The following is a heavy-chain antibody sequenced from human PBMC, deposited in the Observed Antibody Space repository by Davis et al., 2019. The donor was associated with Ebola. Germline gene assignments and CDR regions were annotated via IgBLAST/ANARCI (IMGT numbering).Heavy chain of an antibody. J-gene: IGHJ6*04. CDR2: IIPILGIA. D-gene: IGHD3-3*01. V-gene: IGHV1-69*02. CDR1: GGTFSSYT. CDR3: ARGPVKTILRYYYYYYGMDV. Sequence: SVKVSCKASGGTFSSYTISWVRQAPGQGLEWMGRIIPILGIANYAQKFQGRVTITADKSTSTAYMELSSLRSEDTAVYYCARGPVKTILRYYYYYYGMDVWGKGTTVTVSS.